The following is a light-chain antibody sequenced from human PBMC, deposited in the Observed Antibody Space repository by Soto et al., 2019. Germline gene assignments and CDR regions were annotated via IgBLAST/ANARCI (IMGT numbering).Light chain of an antibody. CDR2: DNN. CDR1: SSNIGNNY. V-gene: IGLV1-51*01. J-gene: IGLJ2*01. Sequence: QSVLTQPPSVSAAPGQKVTISCSGSSSNIGNNYVSWYQQLPGTAPKLLIYDNNKRPSGIPDRFSGFKSGTSATLGITGLQTGDEADYYCGTWDSSLSAAGVVFGGGTKLTVL. CDR3: GTWDSSLSAAGVV.